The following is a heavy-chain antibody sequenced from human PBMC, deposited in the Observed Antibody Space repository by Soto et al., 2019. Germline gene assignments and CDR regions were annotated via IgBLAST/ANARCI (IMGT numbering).Heavy chain of an antibody. CDR2: IYPGDSDT. CDR1: GYSFTSYW. Sequence: PAESLKISCKGSGYSFTSYWIGWVRQMPGKGLEWMGIIYPGDSDTRYSPSFQGQVTISAGKSISTAYLQLSSLKASDTAMYYCALIQPTLNWFDPWGQGTLVTVSS. CDR3: ALIQPTLNWFDP. J-gene: IGHJ5*02. D-gene: IGHD5-18*01. V-gene: IGHV5-51*01.